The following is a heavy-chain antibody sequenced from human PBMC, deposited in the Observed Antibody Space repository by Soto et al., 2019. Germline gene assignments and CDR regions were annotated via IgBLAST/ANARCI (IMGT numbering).Heavy chain of an antibody. V-gene: IGHV1-69*13. Sequence: GASVKVSCKASGGTFSSYAISWVRQAPGQGLEWMGGIIPIFGTANYAQKFQGRVTITADESTSTAYMELSSLRSEDTAVYYCASVATSSDYYYYYGMDVWGQGTTVTVSS. CDR1: GGTFSSYA. CDR3: ASVATSSDYYYYYGMDV. J-gene: IGHJ6*02. CDR2: IIPIFGTA. D-gene: IGHD5-12*01.